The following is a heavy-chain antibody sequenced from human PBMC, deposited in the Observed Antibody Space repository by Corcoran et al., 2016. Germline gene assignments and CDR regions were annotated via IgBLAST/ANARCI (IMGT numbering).Heavy chain of an antibody. D-gene: IGHD3-3*01. J-gene: IGHJ6*02. V-gene: IGHV4-38-2*02. Sequence: QVQLQESGPGLVKPSETLSLTCTVSGYSISSGYYWGWIRQPPGKGLEWIGSIYHSGSTYYNPSLKSRVTISVDTSKNQFSLKLSSVTAADTAVYYGARDRGEFWSGRYGMDVWGQGTTVTVSS. CDR3: ARDRGEFWSGRYGMDV. CDR2: IYHSGST. CDR1: GYSISSGYY.